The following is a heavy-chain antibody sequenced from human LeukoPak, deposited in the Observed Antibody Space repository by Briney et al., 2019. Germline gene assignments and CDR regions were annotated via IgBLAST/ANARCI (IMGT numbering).Heavy chain of an antibody. CDR1: GFTFSSYA. CDR3: AKIRGERWLQFEHFDY. Sequence: GGSLRLSCAASGFTFSSYAMSWVRQAPGKGLEWVSAISGSGGSTYYADSVKGRFTISRDNSKNTLYLQMNSLRAEDTAVYYCAKIRGERWLQFEHFDYWGQGTLVTVSS. CDR2: ISGSGGST. D-gene: IGHD5-24*01. V-gene: IGHV3-23*01. J-gene: IGHJ4*02.